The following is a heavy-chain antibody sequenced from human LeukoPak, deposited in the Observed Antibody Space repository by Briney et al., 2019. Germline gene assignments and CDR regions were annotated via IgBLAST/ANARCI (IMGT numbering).Heavy chain of an antibody. CDR2: IYTSGST. CDR3: AGYQSYYFDY. CDR1: GGSISSGSYY. Sequence: SQTLSLTCTVSGGSISSGSYYWSWIRQPAGKGLEWIGRIYTSGSTNYNPSLKSRVTISVDTSKNQFSLKLSSVTAADTAVYYCAGYQSYYFDYWGQGTLVTVSS. D-gene: IGHD5-12*01. J-gene: IGHJ4*02. V-gene: IGHV4-61*02.